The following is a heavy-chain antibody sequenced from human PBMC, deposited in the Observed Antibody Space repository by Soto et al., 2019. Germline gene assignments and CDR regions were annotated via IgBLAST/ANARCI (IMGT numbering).Heavy chain of an antibody. CDR2: ISGSGGST. V-gene: IGHV3-23*01. CDR1: GFTFSSYA. J-gene: IGHJ6*02. D-gene: IGHD3-3*01. Sequence: EVQLLESGGGLVQPGGSLRLSCVASGFTFSSYAMSWVRQAPGKGLEWVSGISGSGGSTYYADSVKGRFTISRDNSKNTLYLQMNSLRAEDTAVYYCAKVSGYYYYYGMDVWGQGTTVTVSS. CDR3: AKVSGYYYYYGMDV.